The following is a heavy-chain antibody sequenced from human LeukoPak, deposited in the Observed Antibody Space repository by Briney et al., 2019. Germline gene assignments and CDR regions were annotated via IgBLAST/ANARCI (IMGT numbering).Heavy chain of an antibody. CDR3: ARPPLSIAARPIRYFQH. CDR2: IYYSGST. Sequence: SETLSLTCTVSGGSISSSSYYWGWIRQAPGKGLEWIGSIYYSGSTYYNPSLKSRVTISVDTSKNQFSLKLSSVTAADTAVYYCARPPLSIAARPIRYFQHWGQGTLVTVSS. V-gene: IGHV4-39*01. D-gene: IGHD6-6*01. J-gene: IGHJ1*01. CDR1: GGSISSSSYY.